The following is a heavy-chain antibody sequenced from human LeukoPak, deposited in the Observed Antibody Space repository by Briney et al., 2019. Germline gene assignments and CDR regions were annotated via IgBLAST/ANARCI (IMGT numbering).Heavy chain of an antibody. CDR2: IYYSGST. Sequence: SETLSLTCTVSGGSISSGGYYWSWLRQHPGKGLEWIGYIYYSGSTYYNPSLKSRVTISVDTSKNQLSLKLSSVTAADTAVYYCARDKRIQLADAFDIWGQGTMVTVSS. J-gene: IGHJ3*02. CDR1: GGSISSGGYY. D-gene: IGHD5-18*01. V-gene: IGHV4-31*03. CDR3: ARDKRIQLADAFDI.